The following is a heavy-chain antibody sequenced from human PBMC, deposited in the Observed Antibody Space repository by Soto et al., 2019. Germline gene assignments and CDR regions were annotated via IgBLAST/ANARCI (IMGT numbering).Heavy chain of an antibody. D-gene: IGHD6-19*01. CDR1: GGSFSGYY. CDR2: INHSGST. V-gene: IGHV4-34*01. J-gene: IGHJ3*02. CDR3: ARGPTAIAVAGPDAFDI. Sequence: QVQLQQWGAGLLKPSETLSLTCAVYGGSFSGYYWSWIRQPPGKGLEWIGEINHSGSTNYNPSLKSRVTISVDTSKNQFSLKLSSVTAADTAVYYCARGPTAIAVAGPDAFDIWGQGTMVTVSS.